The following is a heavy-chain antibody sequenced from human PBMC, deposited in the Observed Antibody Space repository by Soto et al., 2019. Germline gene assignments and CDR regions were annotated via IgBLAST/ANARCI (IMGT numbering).Heavy chain of an antibody. CDR2: INAGNGNT. D-gene: IGHD3-10*01. V-gene: IGHV1-3*01. CDR1: GYTFTSYA. CDR3: ARDEHRGWFGDRRD. Sequence: QVQLVQSGAEVKKPGASVKVSCKASGYTFTSYAMHWVRQAPGQRLEWMGWINAGNGNTKYSQKFQGRVTITRDTAASTAYMELSSLRSEDTAVYYCARDEHRGWFGDRRDWGQGTLVTVSS. J-gene: IGHJ4*02.